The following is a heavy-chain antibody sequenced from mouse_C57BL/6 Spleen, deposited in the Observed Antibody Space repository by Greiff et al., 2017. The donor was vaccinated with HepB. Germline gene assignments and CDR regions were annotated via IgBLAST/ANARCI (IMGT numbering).Heavy chain of an antibody. V-gene: IGHV1-82*01. CDR1: GYAFSSSW. J-gene: IGHJ4*01. CDR3: ARTEIYYGSSSMDY. CDR2: IYPGDGDT. D-gene: IGHD1-1*01. Sequence: QVQLKESGPELVKPGASVKISCKASGYAFSSSWMNWVKQRPGKGLEWIGRIYPGDGDTNYNGKFKGKATLTADKSSSTAYMQLSSLTSEDSAVYFCARTEIYYGSSSMDYWGQGTSVTVSS.